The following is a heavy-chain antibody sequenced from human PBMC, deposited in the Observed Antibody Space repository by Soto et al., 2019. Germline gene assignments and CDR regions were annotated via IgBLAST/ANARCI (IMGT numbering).Heavy chain of an antibody. CDR1: GFTFSSYG. J-gene: IGHJ4*02. Sequence: PVGSLRLSCAASGFTFSSYGMHWVRQAPGKGLEWVAVISYDGSNKYYADSVKGRFTISRDNSKNTLYLQMNSLRSEDTAVYYCARDGTRIVGPPVVWGQGTLVTVSS. D-gene: IGHD1-26*01. V-gene: IGHV3-30*03. CDR2: ISYDGSNK. CDR3: ARDGTRIVGPPVV.